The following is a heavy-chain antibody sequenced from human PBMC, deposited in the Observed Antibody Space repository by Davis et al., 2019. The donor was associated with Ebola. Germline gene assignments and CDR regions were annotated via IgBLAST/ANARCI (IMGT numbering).Heavy chain of an antibody. CDR1: GYNFTTYG. V-gene: IGHV1-18*01. J-gene: IGHJ4*02. CDR3: ARDATVTPTDY. D-gene: IGHD4-17*01. CDR2: ISAYNGNT. Sequence: ASVKVSCKASGYNFTTYGFSWVRQAPGQGLEWMGWISAYNGNTNYAQKLQGRVTMTTDTSTSTAYMELRSLRSDDTAVYYCARDATVTPTDYWGQGTLVTVSS.